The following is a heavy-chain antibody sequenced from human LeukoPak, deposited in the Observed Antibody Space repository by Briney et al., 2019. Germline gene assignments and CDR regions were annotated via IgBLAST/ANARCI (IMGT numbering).Heavy chain of an antibody. CDR3: ARDTYYDFWSGSYDY. CDR2: IYHSGST. Sequence: SETLSLTCTVSGYSISSGYYWGWIRQPPGKGLEWIGSIYHSGSTYYNPSLKSRVTISVDTSKNQFSLKLSSVTAADTAVYYCARDTYYDFWSGSYDYWGQRTLVTASS. D-gene: IGHD3-3*01. V-gene: IGHV4-38-2*02. CDR1: GYSISSGYY. J-gene: IGHJ4*02.